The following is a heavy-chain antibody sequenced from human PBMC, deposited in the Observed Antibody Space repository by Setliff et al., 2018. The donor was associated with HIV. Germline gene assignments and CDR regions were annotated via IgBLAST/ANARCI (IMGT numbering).Heavy chain of an antibody. CDR2: IGQDGSEK. D-gene: IGHD3-10*01. CDR3: ARKLRPGHGVDV. CDR1: RFTFNDYW. V-gene: IGHV3-7*01. Sequence: GGSLRLSCVASRFTFNDYWMCWVRQAPGKGLEWVANIGQDGSEKNYVDSVKGRFTISRDNAKNSMDLQMNSLRAEDTAIYYCARKLRPGHGVDVWGQGTTVTVSS. J-gene: IGHJ6*02.